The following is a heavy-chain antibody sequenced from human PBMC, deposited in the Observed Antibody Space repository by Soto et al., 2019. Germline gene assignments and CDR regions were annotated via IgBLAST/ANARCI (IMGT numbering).Heavy chain of an antibody. D-gene: IGHD6-19*01. Sequence: GGSLRLSCAASGFAFSSFAMNGVRQAPGKGLEWVSSISISSDYIYYADSVKGRFTVSRDNAKNALYLQMNSLRAEDTAVYYCARDGSGWSRDCWGQGTLVTVSS. CDR3: ARDGSGWSRDC. V-gene: IGHV3-21*01. CDR2: ISISSDYI. CDR1: GFAFSSFA. J-gene: IGHJ4*02.